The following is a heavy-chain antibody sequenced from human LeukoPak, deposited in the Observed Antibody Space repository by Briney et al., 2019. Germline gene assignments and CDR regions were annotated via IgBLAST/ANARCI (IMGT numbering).Heavy chain of an antibody. J-gene: IGHJ4*02. CDR1: GGSISSSSYY. CDR3: ALILRYYYDSSGSDY. CDR2: IYYSGST. Sequence: PSETLSLTCTVSGGSISSSSYYWGWIRQPPGKGLEWIGSIYYSGSTYYNPSLKSRVTISVDTSKNQFSLKLSSVTAADTAVYYCALILRYYYDSSGSDYWGQGTLVTVSS. D-gene: IGHD3-22*01. V-gene: IGHV4-39*07.